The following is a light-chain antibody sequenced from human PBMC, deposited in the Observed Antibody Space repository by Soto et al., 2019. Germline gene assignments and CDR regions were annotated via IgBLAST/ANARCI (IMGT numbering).Light chain of an antibody. CDR3: QQYKNWPPIT. CDR2: GAS. Sequence: EIVMTQSPATLSVSPGEGATLSCRASQGLSSSLAWYQQKPGQAPRLLIYGASTRATGIPARFSGSGSGTEFTLTISSLQSEDFAVYYCQQYKNWPPITFGQGTRWRL. CDR1: QGLSSS. J-gene: IGKJ5*01. V-gene: IGKV3-15*01.